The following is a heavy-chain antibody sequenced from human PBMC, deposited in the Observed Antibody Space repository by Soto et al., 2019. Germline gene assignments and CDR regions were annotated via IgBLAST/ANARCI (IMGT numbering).Heavy chain of an antibody. D-gene: IGHD7-27*01. CDR1: GFTFTDYH. J-gene: IGHJ4*02. Sequence: GGSLRLSCEASGFTFTDYHMSWIRQAPGKGLEWVALISETGSHTAYAESVKGRFTISRDNARPLVFLQMNSLRSDDTAVYFCARSLRATSPLTFWGQGTPVTVSS. CDR2: ISETGSHT. V-gene: IGHV3-11*06. CDR3: ARSLRATSPLTF.